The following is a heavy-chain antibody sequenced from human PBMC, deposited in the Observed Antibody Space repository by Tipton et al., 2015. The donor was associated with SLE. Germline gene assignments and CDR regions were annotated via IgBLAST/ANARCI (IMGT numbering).Heavy chain of an antibody. CDR2: IFPDDSDT. CDR1: GYRFTNYW. J-gene: IGHJ4*02. Sequence: QLVQSGAEVKKPGESLKISCKGSGYRFTNYWIAWVRQMPGKGLEWMGMIFPDDSDTRYSPSFQGQVTISADKSISTAFLQWSSLKASDSAMYFCARGQQPRDFWGQGTLVTVSS. D-gene: IGHD6-13*01. CDR3: ARGQQPRDF. V-gene: IGHV5-51*03.